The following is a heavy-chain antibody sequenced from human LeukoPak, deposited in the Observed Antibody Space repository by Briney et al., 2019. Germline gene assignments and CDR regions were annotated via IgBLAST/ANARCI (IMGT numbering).Heavy chain of an antibody. CDR3: ARVGYYDSSGYSFYFDY. D-gene: IGHD3-22*01. Sequence: SETVSLTCTVSGDSISSGDYDCRWIRQPPEKGLEWIGYIYYSGSSYYNPSLKSRVTISVDTSRDQFSLKLSSVTAADTAVYYCARVGYYDSSGYSFYFDYWGQGTLVTVSS. V-gene: IGHV4-30-4*01. CDR2: IYYSGSS. J-gene: IGHJ4*02. CDR1: GDSISSGDYD.